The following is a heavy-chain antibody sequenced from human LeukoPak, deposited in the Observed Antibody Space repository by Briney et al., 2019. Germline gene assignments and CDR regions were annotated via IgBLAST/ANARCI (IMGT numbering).Heavy chain of an antibody. CDR2: ISGSSIGT. CDR3: AKFGSEGKFDY. D-gene: IGHD1-26*01. CDR1: GFTFSSYT. Sequence: GGSLRLSCAASGFTFSSYTMSWVRQATGKGLEWVSGISGSSIGTYYADSVKGRFTISRDNSKNTLYLQMNSLRAEDTAVYYCAKFGSEGKFDYWGQGTLVTVSS. V-gene: IGHV3-23*01. J-gene: IGHJ4*02.